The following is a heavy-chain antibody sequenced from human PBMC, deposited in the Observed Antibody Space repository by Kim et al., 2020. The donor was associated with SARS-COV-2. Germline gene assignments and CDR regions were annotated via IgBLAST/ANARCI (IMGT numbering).Heavy chain of an antibody. V-gene: IGHV6-1*01. CDR3: AREGRNRANWGWEAYNWFDP. D-gene: IGHD7-27*01. Sequence: SQTLSLTCAISGDSVSSNSAAWNWIRQSPSRGLEWLGRTYYRSKWYNDYAVSVKSRITINPDTSKNQFSLQLNSVTPEDTAVYYCAREGRNRANWGWEAYNWFDPWGQGTLVTVSS. CDR1: GDSVSSNSAA. CDR2: TYYRSKWYN. J-gene: IGHJ5*02.